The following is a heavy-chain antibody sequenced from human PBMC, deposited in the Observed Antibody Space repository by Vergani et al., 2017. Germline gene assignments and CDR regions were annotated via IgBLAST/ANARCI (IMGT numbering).Heavy chain of an antibody. CDR3: GRQSGHDLGGYFDF. CDR1: SYSISSDYY. J-gene: IGHJ4*02. V-gene: IGHV4-38-2*01. D-gene: IGHD5-12*01. CDR2: IYNSGRT. Sequence: QVQLQESGPGLVKTSETVSLTCAVSSYSISSDYYWGWIRQHPGKGLEWIGSIYNSGRTYDNPSLRGRVTMSVDTSRNQFSLKLDPVIAADTAVYYGGRQSGHDLGGYFDFWGQGTRLTVSS.